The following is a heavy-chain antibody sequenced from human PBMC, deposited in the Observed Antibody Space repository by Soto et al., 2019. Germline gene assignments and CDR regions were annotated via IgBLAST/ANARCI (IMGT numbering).Heavy chain of an antibody. CDR1: GFTFSSYA. D-gene: IGHD6-13*01. V-gene: IGHV3-30-3*01. Sequence: SLRLSCAASGFTFSSYAMHWVRQAPGKGLEWVAVISYDGSNKYYADSVKGRFTISRDNSKNTLYLQMNSLRAEDTAVYYCARDSLSSSSWYVAWFDPWGQGTLVTVSS. CDR3: ARDSLSSSSWYVAWFDP. J-gene: IGHJ5*02. CDR2: ISYDGSNK.